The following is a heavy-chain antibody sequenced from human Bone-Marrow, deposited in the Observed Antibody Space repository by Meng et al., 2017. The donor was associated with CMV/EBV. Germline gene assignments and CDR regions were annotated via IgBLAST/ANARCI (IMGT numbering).Heavy chain of an antibody. CDR3: ARDYHSSSWYY. Sequence: GGSLRLSCTASGFAFSDDYMSWIRQAPGKGLEWVSYISSSGSTIYYADSVKGRFTISRDNAKNSLYLQMNSLRAEDTAVYYRARDYHSSSWYYWGQGTLVTVSS. CDR2: ISSSGSTI. J-gene: IGHJ4*02. CDR1: GFAFSDDY. V-gene: IGHV3-11*01. D-gene: IGHD6-13*01.